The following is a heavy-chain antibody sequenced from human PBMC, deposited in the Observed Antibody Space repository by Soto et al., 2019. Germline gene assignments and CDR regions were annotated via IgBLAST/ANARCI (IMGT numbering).Heavy chain of an antibody. CDR1: GYSFTSNW. Sequence: PGESLTISCKGSGYSFTSNWIGWVRQLPGKGLEWMGIIYPGDSDTRYSPSFQGQVTISADKSISTAYLQSSSLKASDSPISDCERHRIADAFSTLDIWGQGPWVT. V-gene: IGHV5-51*01. J-gene: IGHJ3*02. D-gene: IGHD6-13*01. CDR2: IYPGDSDT. CDR3: ERHRIADAFSTLDI.